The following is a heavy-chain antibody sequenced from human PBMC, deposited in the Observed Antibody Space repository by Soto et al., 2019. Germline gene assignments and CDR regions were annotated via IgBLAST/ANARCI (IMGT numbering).Heavy chain of an antibody. V-gene: IGHV4-61*01. CDR1: GGSVSSGSYY. Sequence: PSETLSLTCTVSGGSVSSGSYYWSWIRQPPGKGLEWIGYIYYSGSTNYNPSLKSRVTISVDTSKNQFSLKLSSVTAADTAVYYCARVGVTIFGVVIQEDAFGIWGQGTMVTVSS. D-gene: IGHD3-3*01. J-gene: IGHJ3*02. CDR3: ARVGVTIFGVVIQEDAFGI. CDR2: IYYSGST.